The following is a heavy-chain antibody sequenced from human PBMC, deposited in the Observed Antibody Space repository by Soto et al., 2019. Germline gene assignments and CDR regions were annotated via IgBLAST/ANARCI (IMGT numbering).Heavy chain of an antibody. D-gene: IGHD3-10*01. J-gene: IGHJ1*01. CDR3: TRGWLGVSAGQN. CDR1: GFIVSTTY. CDR2: IYDNGNT. V-gene: IGHV3-53*05. Sequence: GGSLRLSCVASGFIVSTTYMSWVRQAPEKGLEWVSVIYDNGNTYYADSVRGRFTISRDNSKNTLSLQMTTLRAEDTAVYYCTRGWLGVSAGQNRGQGTQVTVSS.